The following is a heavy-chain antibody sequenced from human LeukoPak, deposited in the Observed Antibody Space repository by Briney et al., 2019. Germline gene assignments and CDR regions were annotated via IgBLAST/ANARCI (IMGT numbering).Heavy chain of an antibody. D-gene: IGHD3-16*01. J-gene: IGHJ4*02. Sequence: GASVKVSCKASGYTFSRYGMHWVRQAPGQRLEWMGWINAGNENTKYSQKFQGRVSITRDTSASTAYMELSSLTSEDTAVYYCARDLYGDCFDYWGQGTLVTVSS. CDR3: ARDLYGDCFDY. CDR2: INAGNENT. CDR1: GYTFSRYG. V-gene: IGHV1-3*01.